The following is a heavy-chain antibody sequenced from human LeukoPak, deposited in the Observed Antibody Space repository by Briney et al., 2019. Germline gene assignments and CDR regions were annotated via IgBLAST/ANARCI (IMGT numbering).Heavy chain of an antibody. Sequence: GGSLRLSCAASGFAFSTYLMDWVRQAPGKGLEWVGNINQDGSVKHYVDSVRGRFTISRDNARNSVYLQMSALRVEDTAVYYCAQKTPGTHPFDFWGQGTLVTVSP. CDR1: GFAFSTYL. V-gene: IGHV3-7*01. D-gene: IGHD1-1*01. J-gene: IGHJ4*02. CDR2: INQDGSVK. CDR3: AQKTPGTHPFDF.